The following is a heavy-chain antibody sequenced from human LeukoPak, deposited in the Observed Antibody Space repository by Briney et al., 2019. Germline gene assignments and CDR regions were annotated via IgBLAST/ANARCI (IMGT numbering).Heavy chain of an antibody. Sequence: SETLSLTCTVSGGSISTYYWSWIRQPPGQGLEWIGYIYYSGSTNYNPSLKSRVTISVDTSENQFSLKLSSVTAADTAVYYCARGLYSRGYYYYFDYWGQGTLVTVSS. CDR2: IYYSGST. J-gene: IGHJ4*02. V-gene: IGHV4-59*01. CDR1: GGSISTYY. CDR3: ARGLYSRGYYYYFDY. D-gene: IGHD3-22*01.